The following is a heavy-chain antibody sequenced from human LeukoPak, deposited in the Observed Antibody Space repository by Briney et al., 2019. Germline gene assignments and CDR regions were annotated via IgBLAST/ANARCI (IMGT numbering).Heavy chain of an antibody. CDR1: GFTFNSYI. Sequence: GGSLRLSCAASGFTFNSYIMNWVRQAPGKGLEWVSSISGFGGSTYYADSVKGRFTISRDISKNTLYLQMNSLRAEDSALYYCARGGRGSAAVVAPRSFDIWGQGTMVTVSS. CDR2: ISGFGGST. D-gene: IGHD3-22*01. V-gene: IGHV3-23*01. CDR3: ARGGRGSAAVVAPRSFDI. J-gene: IGHJ3*02.